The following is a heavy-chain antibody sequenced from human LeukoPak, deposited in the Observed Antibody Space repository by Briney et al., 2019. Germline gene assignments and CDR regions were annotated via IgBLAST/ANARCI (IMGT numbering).Heavy chain of an antibody. J-gene: IGHJ6*02. CDR1: DGSINSYY. D-gene: IGHD1-26*01. CDR2: TYYNGNT. CDR3: ARGRSNYYGMDV. Sequence: KPSETLSLTRSVSDGSINSYYWNWIRRPPGKGLEWIGYTYYNGNTNYSPSLKSRVTMSVDTSKNLFSLKVSSVTAADTAVYYCARGRSNYYGMDVWGQGTTVTVSS. V-gene: IGHV4-59*01.